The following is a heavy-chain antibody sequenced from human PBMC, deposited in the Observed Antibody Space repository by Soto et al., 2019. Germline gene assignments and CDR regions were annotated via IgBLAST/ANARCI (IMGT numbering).Heavy chain of an antibody. V-gene: IGHV3-48*03. CDR2: ISSSGSTI. Sequence: GGSLRLSCAASGFTFSSYEMDWVRQAPGKGLEWVSYISSSGSTIYYADSVKGRFTISRDNAKNSLYLQMNSLRAEDTAVYYCARTGSLGGMDVWGQGTTVTVSS. J-gene: IGHJ6*02. CDR3: ARTGSLGGMDV. CDR1: GFTFSSYE.